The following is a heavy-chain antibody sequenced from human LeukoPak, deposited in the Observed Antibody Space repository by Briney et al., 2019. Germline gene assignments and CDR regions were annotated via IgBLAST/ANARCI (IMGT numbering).Heavy chain of an antibody. CDR2: INTDGSST. Sequence: GGPLRLSCAASGFTFSSYWMHWVRQAPGKGLVWVSRINTDGSSTTYTDSVKGRFTMSRDNAKNTLYLQMNSLRAEDTAVYYCARDIDMGSGWYFGLRSEWGGFDYWGQGTLVTVSS. V-gene: IGHV3-74*01. CDR1: GFTFSSYW. J-gene: IGHJ4*02. D-gene: IGHD6-19*01. CDR3: ARDIDMGSGWYFGLRSEWGGFDY.